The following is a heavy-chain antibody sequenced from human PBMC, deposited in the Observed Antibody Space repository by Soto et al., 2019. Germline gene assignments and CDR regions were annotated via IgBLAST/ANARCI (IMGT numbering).Heavy chain of an antibody. CDR2: ISAYNGNT. Sequence: VNVSCKASGYTFTSYGISWVRQAPGQGLEWMGWISAYNGNTNYAQKLQGRVTMTTDTSTSTAYMELRSLRSDDTAVYYCARDRDYYGSGSIPYYYYGMDVWGQGTTVTVS. V-gene: IGHV1-18*04. CDR3: ARDRDYYGSGSIPYYYYGMDV. CDR1: GYTFTSYG. D-gene: IGHD3-10*01. J-gene: IGHJ6*02.